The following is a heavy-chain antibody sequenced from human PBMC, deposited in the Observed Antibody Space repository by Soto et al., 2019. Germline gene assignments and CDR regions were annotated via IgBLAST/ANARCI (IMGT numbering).Heavy chain of an antibody. D-gene: IGHD3-3*01. CDR3: ASLEWESSGYADY. V-gene: IGHV3-7*03. CDR2: IKRDGSEK. CDR1: GFTFGNSR. Sequence: PGGSLRLSCAASGFTFGNSRMSWVRQAPGKGLEWVANIKRDGSEKYYVDSVKGRFAISRENAKNTLYLQMNSLRADDTAVYYCASLEWESSGYADYWGQGTLVTVSS. J-gene: IGHJ4*02.